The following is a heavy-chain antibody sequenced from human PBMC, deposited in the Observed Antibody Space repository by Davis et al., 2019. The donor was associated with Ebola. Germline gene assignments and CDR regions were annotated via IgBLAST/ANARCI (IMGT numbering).Heavy chain of an antibody. D-gene: IGHD4-17*01. CDR2: IRSKANSYAT. CDR3: TTTTVTSDY. J-gene: IGHJ4*02. CDR1: GFTFSGSA. Sequence: GFLRLSCAASGFTFSGSAMHWVRQASGKGLEWVGRIRSKANSYATAYAASVKGRFTISRDDSKNTAYLQMNSLKTEDTAVYYCTTTTVTSDYWGQGTLVTVSS. V-gene: IGHV3-73*01.